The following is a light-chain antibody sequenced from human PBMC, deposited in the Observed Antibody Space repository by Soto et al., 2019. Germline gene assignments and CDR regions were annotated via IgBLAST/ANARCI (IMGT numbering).Light chain of an antibody. CDR1: QSISSY. CDR2: AAS. V-gene: IGKV1-39*01. CDR3: QQTYSTPRT. Sequence: DIQMTQSPSSLSASVGDRVTLTCRASQSISSYLNWYQQEPGKAPKLLIYAASTLQSGVPSKYTGSGSGTDFTLTISSLQPEDFATYYCQQTYSTPRTFGQGTKVEIK. J-gene: IGKJ1*01.